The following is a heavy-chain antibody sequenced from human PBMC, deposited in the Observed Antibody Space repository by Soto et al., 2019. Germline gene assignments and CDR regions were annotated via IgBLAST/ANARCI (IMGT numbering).Heavy chain of an antibody. CDR2: IYYSGST. V-gene: IGHV4-39*01. CDR1: GGSIISSSYY. J-gene: IGHJ3*02. Sequence: PSETLSLTCTFSGGSIISSSYYWGWIRQPPGKGLEWIGSIYYSGSTYYNPSLKSRVTISVDTSKNQFSLKLSSVTAADTAVYYCARSYSGYDLNAFDIWGQGTMVTVSS. D-gene: IGHD5-12*01. CDR3: ARSYSGYDLNAFDI.